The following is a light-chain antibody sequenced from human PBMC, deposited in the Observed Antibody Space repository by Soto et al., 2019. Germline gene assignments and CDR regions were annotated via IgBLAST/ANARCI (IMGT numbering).Light chain of an antibody. CDR3: QAWDSSLV. CDR1: SSDVGGYNY. V-gene: IGLV2-11*01. J-gene: IGLJ2*01. CDR2: DVS. Sequence: QSALTQPRSVSGSPGQSVTISCTGTSSDVGGYNYVSWYQQHPGKAPKLMIYDVSKRPSGVPDRFSGSKSGNTASLTISGLQAEDEADYYCQAWDSSLVFGGGTKLTVL.